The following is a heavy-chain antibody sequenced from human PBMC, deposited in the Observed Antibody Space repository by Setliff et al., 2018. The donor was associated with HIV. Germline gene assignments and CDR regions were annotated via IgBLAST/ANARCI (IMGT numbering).Heavy chain of an antibody. Sequence: ASVKVSCKASGYTLTGNYIHWVRQAPGQRLEWLGWVNPNSGDAIYAQNFQGRVTMTRDTSINAAYMELRGLRSDDTAVYYCARNFGLSPSGKYYYYYGMDIWGQGTTVTVSS. V-gene: IGHV1-2*02. CDR1: GYTLTGNY. J-gene: IGHJ6*02. CDR3: ARNFGLSPSGKYYYYYGMDI. D-gene: IGHD3-10*01. CDR2: VNPNSGDA.